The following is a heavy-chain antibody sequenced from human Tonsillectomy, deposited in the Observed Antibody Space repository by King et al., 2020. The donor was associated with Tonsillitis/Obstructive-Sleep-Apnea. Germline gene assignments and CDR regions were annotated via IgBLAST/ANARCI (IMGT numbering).Heavy chain of an antibody. J-gene: IGHJ6*03. D-gene: IGHD2/OR15-2a*01. Sequence: VQLVESGGGVVQPGRSLRLSCAASGFTFSAYAIHWVRQAPGKGLEWVALISYDGSNKNYADSVKGRFTISRDNSKNTLCLQMNSLRAEDTAVYYCARRPDIVIVDDYYSFMDVWGKGTTVTVSS. CDR3: ARRPDIVIVDDYYSFMDV. V-gene: IGHV3-30*04. CDR2: ISYDGSNK. CDR1: GFTFSAYA.